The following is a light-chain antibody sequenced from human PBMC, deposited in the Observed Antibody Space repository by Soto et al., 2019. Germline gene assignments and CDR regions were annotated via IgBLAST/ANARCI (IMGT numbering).Light chain of an antibody. Sequence: EIVLTQSPGTLSLSPGERATLSCRASQSVSSSYLAWYQQKPGQAPRLLIYGATIRATGTPDRFSGSGSGTDFTLTISRLETDDFAVFYCQQYGSPPITFGQGTRLEIK. CDR1: QSVSSSY. J-gene: IGKJ5*01. CDR2: GAT. V-gene: IGKV3-20*01. CDR3: QQYGSPPIT.